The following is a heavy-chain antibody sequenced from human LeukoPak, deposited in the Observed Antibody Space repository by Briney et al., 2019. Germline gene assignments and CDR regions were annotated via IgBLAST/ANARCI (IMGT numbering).Heavy chain of an antibody. D-gene: IGHD6-25*01. CDR1: GFNFGDYG. Sequence: GGSLTLSCAVSGFNFGDYGMHWVRQAPGKGLEWVAVIWYDGTNKYYADSVEGRFTISRDNSKNTLYLQMNSLRAEDTAVYYCARTRYNSGGGDYWGQGTTVTVSP. V-gene: IGHV3-33*01. CDR2: IWYDGTNK. CDR3: ARTRYNSGGGDY. J-gene: IGHJ4*02.